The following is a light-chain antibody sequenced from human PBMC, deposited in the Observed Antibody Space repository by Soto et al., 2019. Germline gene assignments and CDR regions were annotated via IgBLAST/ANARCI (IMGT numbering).Light chain of an antibody. Sequence: DIQMTQSPSSLSASVGDRVTITCQASQDISHYLNWYQQRPGKAPKSLIFDGSNLEAGVPSRFSGSGSGTNFSLTINRLQPEDVATYYCQQYDNFPVSFGGGTKLEIK. CDR1: QDISHY. CDR2: DGS. CDR3: QQYDNFPVS. J-gene: IGKJ4*01. V-gene: IGKV1-33*01.